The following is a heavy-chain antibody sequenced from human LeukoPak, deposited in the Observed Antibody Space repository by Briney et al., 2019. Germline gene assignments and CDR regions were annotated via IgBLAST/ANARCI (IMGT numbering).Heavy chain of an antibody. CDR2: IIPILGIA. D-gene: IGHD2-21*02. V-gene: IGHV1-69*04. CDR1: GGTFSSYA. Sequence: ASVKVSCKASGGTFSSYAISWVRQAPGQGLEWMGRIIPILGIANYAQKLQGRVTITADKSTSTAYMELSSLRSEDTAVYYCARAYCGGDCYKRAGYFQHWGQGTLVTVSS. CDR3: ARAYCGGDCYKRAGYFQH. J-gene: IGHJ1*01.